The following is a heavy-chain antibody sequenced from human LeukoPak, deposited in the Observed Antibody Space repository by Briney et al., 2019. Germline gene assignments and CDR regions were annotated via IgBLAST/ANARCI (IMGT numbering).Heavy chain of an antibody. D-gene: IGHD6-25*01. CDR3: AKDPTAATGYYGMDV. CDR2: ISGSGGST. CDR1: GFTFSSYA. V-gene: IGHV3-23*01. Sequence: PAGSLRLSCVASGFTFSSYAMSWVRQAPGKGLEWVSAISGSGGSTYYADSVKGRFTISRDNSKNTLYLQMNSLRAEDTAVYYCAKDPTAATGYYGMDVWGQGTTVTVSS. J-gene: IGHJ6*02.